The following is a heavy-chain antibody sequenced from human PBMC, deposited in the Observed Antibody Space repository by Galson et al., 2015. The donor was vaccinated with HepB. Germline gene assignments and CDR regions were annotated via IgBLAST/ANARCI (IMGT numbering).Heavy chain of an antibody. Sequence: SLRLSCAASGFTFDDYAMHWVRQAPGKGLEWVSGISWNSGSIGYADSVKGRFTISRDNAKNSLYLQMNSLRAEDTALYYCAKGSQKSPDWDGLPPDYWGQGTLVTVSS. V-gene: IGHV3-9*01. J-gene: IGHJ4*02. D-gene: IGHD5-12*01. CDR3: AKGSQKSPDWDGLPPDY. CDR1: GFTFDDYA. CDR2: ISWNSGSI.